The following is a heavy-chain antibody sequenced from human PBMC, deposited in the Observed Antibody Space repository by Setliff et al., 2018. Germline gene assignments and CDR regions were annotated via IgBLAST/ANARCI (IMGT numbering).Heavy chain of an antibody. J-gene: IGHJ5*02. CDR1: GGSFSGYY. V-gene: IGHV4-34*12. CDR2: IIHSGST. Sequence: PSETLSLTCAVYGGSFSGYYWSWIRQPPGKRLEWIGEIIHSGSTNYNPSPKSRVTISVDTSKNQFSLKLSSVTAADTAVYYCAREGLGTMIAIDPWGQGTLVTVSS. D-gene: IGHD3-22*01. CDR3: AREGLGTMIAIDP.